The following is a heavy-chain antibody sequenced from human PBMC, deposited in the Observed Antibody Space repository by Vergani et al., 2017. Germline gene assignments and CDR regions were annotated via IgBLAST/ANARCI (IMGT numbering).Heavy chain of an antibody. CDR1: GFTFDDYA. CDR3: AKDYGSGSYARWSVGMDV. V-gene: IGHV3-9*01. D-gene: IGHD3-10*01. CDR2: ISWNSGSI. J-gene: IGHJ6*02. Sequence: EVQLVESGGGLVQPGRSLRLSCAASGFTFDDYAMHWVRQAPGKGLEWVSGISWNSGSIGYADSVKGRFTISRDNAKNSLYLQMNSLRAEDTAWYYCAKDYGSGSYARWSVGMDVWGQGTTVTVSS.